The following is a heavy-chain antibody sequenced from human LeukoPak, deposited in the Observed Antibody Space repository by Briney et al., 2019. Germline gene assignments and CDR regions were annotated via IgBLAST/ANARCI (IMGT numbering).Heavy chain of an antibody. CDR3: ARGLTRMGDYDILTGYYIH. CDR1: GYTFTGYY. Sequence: ASVKVSCKASGYTFTGYYMHWVRQAPGQGLEWMGWINPNRGGTNYAQKFQGRVTMTRDTSISTAYMELSRLRSDDTAVYYCARGLTRMGDYDILTGYYIHWGQGTLVTVSS. CDR2: INPNRGGT. D-gene: IGHD3-9*01. V-gene: IGHV1-2*02. J-gene: IGHJ4*02.